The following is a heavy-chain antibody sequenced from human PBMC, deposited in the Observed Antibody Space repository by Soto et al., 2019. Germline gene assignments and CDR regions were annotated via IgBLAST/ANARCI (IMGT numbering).Heavy chain of an antibody. V-gene: IGHV3-23*01. D-gene: IGHD2-21*02. J-gene: IGHJ4*02. CDR2: IGGSGDGT. CDR1: GFTFSSYT. Sequence: PGGSLRLSCEASGFTFSSYTMNSVRWAPGKGLEGVATIGGSGDGTYYEDSVKGRFTISRDNSKNTVYLQMNSLRAEDTAIYYCGRAREASLLRVPSSYWVQGTLVTVSS. CDR3: GRAREASLLRVPSSY.